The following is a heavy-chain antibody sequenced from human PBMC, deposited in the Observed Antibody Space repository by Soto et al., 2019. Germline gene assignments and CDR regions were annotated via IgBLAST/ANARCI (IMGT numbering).Heavy chain of an antibody. J-gene: IGHJ5*02. CDR2: TYYRSKWYN. Sequence: SQTLSLTFVISGDSVSSNSAAWNCISQCPSRGLEWLGRTYYRSKWYNDYAVSVKSRITINPDTSKNQFSLQLNSVTPEDTAVYYCARDEPPFSWQQLETGWFDPWGQGTLVTVSS. D-gene: IGHD6-13*01. CDR1: GDSVSSNSAA. CDR3: ARDEPPFSWQQLETGWFDP. V-gene: IGHV6-1*01.